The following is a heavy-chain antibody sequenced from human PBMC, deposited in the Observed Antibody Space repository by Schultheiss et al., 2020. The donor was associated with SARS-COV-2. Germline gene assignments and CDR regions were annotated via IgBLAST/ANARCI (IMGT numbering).Heavy chain of an antibody. Sequence: ASVKVSCKASGYTFTGYYMHWVRQAPGQGLEWMGWINPNSGNTGYAQKFQGRVTMTRNTSISTAYMELSSLRSEDTAVYYCATPYDILTGSGNGMDVWGQGTTVTVSS. J-gene: IGHJ6*02. CDR2: INPNSGNT. V-gene: IGHV1-8*02. D-gene: IGHD3-9*01. CDR3: ATPYDILTGSGNGMDV. CDR1: GYTFTGYY.